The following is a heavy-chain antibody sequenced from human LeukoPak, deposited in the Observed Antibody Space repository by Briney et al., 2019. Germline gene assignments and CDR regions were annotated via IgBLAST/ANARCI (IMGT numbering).Heavy chain of an antibody. CDR2: INSDGSST. V-gene: IGHV3-74*01. CDR1: GFTFNRYW. CDR3: ARGRGTIYTFDY. J-gene: IGHJ4*02. Sequence: QSGGFLRLSCAASGFTFNRYWMHWVRQVPGKGLVWVSRINSDGSSTTYADSVKGRFTISRDNARNTLYLQMNSLRAEDTAVYYCARGRGTIYTFDYWGQGTLVTVSS. D-gene: IGHD2/OR15-2a*01.